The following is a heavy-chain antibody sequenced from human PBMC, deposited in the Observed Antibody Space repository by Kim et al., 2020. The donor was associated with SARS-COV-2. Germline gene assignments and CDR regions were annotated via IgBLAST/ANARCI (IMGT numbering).Heavy chain of an antibody. CDR1: GYSFTSYW. V-gene: IGHV5-10-1*01. J-gene: IGHJ6*02. CDR3: ARRTTVTSMHYYYYFGMDV. Sequence: GESLKISCKGSGYSFTSYWIYWVRQMPGKGLEWMGRIDPTDSYTTYSPSFQGHVTISADKSISTAYLQWSSLKASDTAMYYCARRTTVTSMHYYYYFGMDVWGQGTTVTVSS. CDR2: IDPTDSYT. D-gene: IGHD4-17*01.